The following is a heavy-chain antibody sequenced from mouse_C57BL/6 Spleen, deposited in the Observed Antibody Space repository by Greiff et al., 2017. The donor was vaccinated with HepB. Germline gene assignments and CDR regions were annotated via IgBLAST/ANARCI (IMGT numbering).Heavy chain of an antibody. CDR1: GYSFTGYY. V-gene: IGHV1-42*01. D-gene: IGHD2-5*01. J-gene: IGHJ2*01. CDR2: INPSTGGT. Sequence: VQLKQSGPELVKPGASVKISCKASGYSFTGYYMNWVKQSPEKSLEWIGEINPSTGGTTYNQKFKAKATLTVDKSSSTAYMQLKSLTSEDSAVYYCARWGYSNYEGYYFDYWGQGTTLTVSS. CDR3: ARWGYSNYEGYYFDY.